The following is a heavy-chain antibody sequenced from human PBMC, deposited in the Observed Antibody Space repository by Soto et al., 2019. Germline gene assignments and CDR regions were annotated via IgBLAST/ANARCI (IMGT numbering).Heavy chain of an antibody. CDR2: IYHSGTT. CDR3: ARVGGYPGVDAFDI. V-gene: IGHV4-30-2*01. J-gene: IGHJ3*02. D-gene: IGHD5-12*01. CDR1: GDSISSGGCS. Sequence: QMQLQESGSGLVKPSETLSLTCAVSGDSISSGGCSWSWIRQPPGKGLEWIGYIYHSGTTDYNLSLKSRVTISVDRSKNQFSLKLSSVTAADTALYYCARVGGYPGVDAFDIWGQGTMVTVS.